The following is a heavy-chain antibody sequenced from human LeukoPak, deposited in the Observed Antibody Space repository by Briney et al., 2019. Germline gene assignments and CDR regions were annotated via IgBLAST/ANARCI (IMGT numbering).Heavy chain of an antibody. D-gene: IGHD3-22*01. CDR3: ARVLSGSNFDS. CDR1: GGSINSNNW. CDR2: IFRSGST. Sequence: SETLSLTCVVSGGSINSNNWWSWVRQPPGKGLEWIGEIFRSGSTNYNPSLKSRATISVDKSKNQFSLRLSSVTAADTAVYYCARVLSGSNFDSWGHGTLVTVSS. J-gene: IGHJ4*01. V-gene: IGHV4-4*02.